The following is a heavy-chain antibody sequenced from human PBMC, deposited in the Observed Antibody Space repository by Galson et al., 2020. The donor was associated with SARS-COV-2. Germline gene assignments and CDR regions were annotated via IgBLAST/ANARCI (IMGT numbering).Heavy chain of an antibody. CDR1: GFTFSSYC. D-gene: IGHD1-26*01. Sequence: GESLQISCAASGFTFSSYCMHWVRQVPGKGLVLVSRVHRAGGSTNYADSVKGRFTISRDNAKNTLYLQMHSLRAEDTAVYYCARETAIRGSYYPGYWGQGSLVTVSA. CDR2: VHRAGGST. CDR3: ARETAIRGSYYPGY. J-gene: IGHJ4*02. V-gene: IGHV3-74*01.